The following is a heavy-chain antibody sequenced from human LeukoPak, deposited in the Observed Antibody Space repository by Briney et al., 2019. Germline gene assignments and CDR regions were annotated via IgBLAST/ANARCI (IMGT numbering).Heavy chain of an antibody. CDR1: GYTLTELS. Sequence: ASVKVSCKVSGYTLTELSMHWVRQAPGKGLEWMGGFDPEDGETIYAQKFQGRVTMTEDTSTDTAYMELSSLRSDDTAVYYCARDSYDFWSGSYDAFDIWGQGTMVTVSS. V-gene: IGHV1-24*01. J-gene: IGHJ3*02. CDR2: FDPEDGET. D-gene: IGHD3-3*01. CDR3: ARDSYDFWSGSYDAFDI.